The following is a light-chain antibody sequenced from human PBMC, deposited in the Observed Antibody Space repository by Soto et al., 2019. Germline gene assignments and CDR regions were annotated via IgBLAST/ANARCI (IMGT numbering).Light chain of an antibody. CDR3: SSFAGHYTLV. CDR1: SSDVGGYNT. CDR2: DVN. J-gene: IGLJ2*01. Sequence: QSALTQPRSVSGSPGQSVTISCTGTSSDVGGYNTVSWYQQYPGKAPKFMIYDVNKRPSGVPDRFSGSKSGNTASLPISFLQDEDEADYYCSSFAGHYTLVFGGGTKLTV. V-gene: IGLV2-11*01.